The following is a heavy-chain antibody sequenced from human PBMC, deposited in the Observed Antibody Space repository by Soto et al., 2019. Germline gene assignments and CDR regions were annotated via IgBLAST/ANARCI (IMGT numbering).Heavy chain of an antibody. J-gene: IGHJ4*02. CDR1: GFTFGRTW. CDR3: GRGGGWFFDS. CDR2: LNEDGSET. Sequence: AGGSLRLCCAASGFTFGRTWLQWVRQAPGKGPEWVAILNEDGSETYYVDSVKGRFTISRDNARNSLYLEMNSLRDEDTAVYFCGRGGGWFFDSWGQGTLVTVSS. D-gene: IGHD6-19*01. V-gene: IGHV3-7*01.